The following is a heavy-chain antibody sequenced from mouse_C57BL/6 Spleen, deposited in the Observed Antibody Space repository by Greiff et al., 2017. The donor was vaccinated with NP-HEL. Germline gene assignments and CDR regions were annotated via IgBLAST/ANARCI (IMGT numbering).Heavy chain of an antibody. Sequence: VQLQQSGAELVKPGASVKLSCKASGYTFTEYTIHWVKQRSGQGLEWIGWFYPGSGSLKYNEKFKDKATLTADNSSSTVYRELSRVTSDVSAVYFCARHEDQSYYSNFPWFAYWGQGTLVTVSA. CDR2: FYPGSGSL. J-gene: IGHJ3*01. CDR1: GYTFTEYT. D-gene: IGHD2-5*01. V-gene: IGHV1-62-2*01. CDR3: ARHEDQSYYSNFPWFAY.